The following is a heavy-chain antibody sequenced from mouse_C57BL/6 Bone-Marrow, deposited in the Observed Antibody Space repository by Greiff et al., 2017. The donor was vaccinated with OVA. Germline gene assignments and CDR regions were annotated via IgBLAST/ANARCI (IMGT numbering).Heavy chain of an antibody. CDR3: ARNGYYGSLFDY. V-gene: IGHV2-2*01. CDR1: GFSLTSYG. D-gene: IGHD1-1*01. J-gene: IGHJ2*01. CDR2: IWSGGST. Sequence: LQESGPGLVQPSQSLSITCTVSGFSLTSYGVHWVRPSPGKGLEWLGVIWSGGSTDYNAAFISRLSISKDNSKSQVFFKMNSLQADDTAIYYCARNGYYGSLFDYWGQGTTLTVSS.